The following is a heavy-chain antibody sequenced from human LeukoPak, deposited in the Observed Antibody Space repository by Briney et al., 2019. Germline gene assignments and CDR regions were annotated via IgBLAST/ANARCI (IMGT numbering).Heavy chain of an antibody. Sequence: SETLSLTCAVSGYSISGGYHWGWIRQSPGKGLEWIGIISHSGFTYYNPSLKSRVTISVDTSKNQFSLMLNSVTAADTAVYYCASSPRGGAVAGHYYFDFWGQGTLVTVSS. D-gene: IGHD6-19*01. J-gene: IGHJ4*02. CDR2: ISHSGFT. CDR3: ASSPRGGAVAGHYYFDF. V-gene: IGHV4-38-2*01. CDR1: GYSISGGYH.